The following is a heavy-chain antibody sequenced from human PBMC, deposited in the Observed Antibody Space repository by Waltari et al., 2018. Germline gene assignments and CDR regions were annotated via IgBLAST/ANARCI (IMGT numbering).Heavy chain of an antibody. CDR2: INHSGTT. D-gene: IGHD2-15*01. CDR3: ARGVLCSGGSCYSGEIDV. V-gene: IGHV4-34*01. CDR1: GGSLSGSY. J-gene: IGHJ6*02. Sequence: QVQLQQWGAGLLKPSETLSLTCGVYGGSLSGSYWNWTRQPPGKGLEWIGEINHSGTTNYNPSLRSRLTISVDTSKKQFSVRLSTVTAADTAVYYCARGVLCSGGSCYSGEIDVWGQGTTVTVSS.